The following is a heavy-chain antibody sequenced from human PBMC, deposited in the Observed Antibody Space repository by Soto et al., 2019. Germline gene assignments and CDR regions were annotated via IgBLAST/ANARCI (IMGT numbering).Heavy chain of an antibody. V-gene: IGHV3-23*01. CDR3: ARDYLVVPHRVIDY. D-gene: IGHD2-2*01. CDR1: GVTFISYA. Sequence: GGFLRLSCAASGVTFISYAMSWVRQAPGKGLEWVSAISGSGGSTYYADSVKGRFTISRDNSKNTLYLQMNSLRAEDTAVYYCARDYLVVPHRVIDYWGQGTLVTVSS. J-gene: IGHJ4*02. CDR2: ISGSGGST.